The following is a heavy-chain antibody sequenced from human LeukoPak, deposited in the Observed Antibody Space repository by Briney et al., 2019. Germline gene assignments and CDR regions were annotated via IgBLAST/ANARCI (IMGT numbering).Heavy chain of an antibody. J-gene: IGHJ4*02. CDR1: GFTLSSNY. D-gene: IGHD3-22*01. CDR3: GSSGYPDPYFDY. Sequence: PGGSLRLSCAASGFTLSSNYMSWVRQAPGKGLEWVSVIFSGGSTYSADSVKGRFTISRDNSKNTLYLQMNSLRAEDTAVYYCGSSGYPDPYFDYWGQGTLVTVS. V-gene: IGHV3-66*01. CDR2: IFSGGST.